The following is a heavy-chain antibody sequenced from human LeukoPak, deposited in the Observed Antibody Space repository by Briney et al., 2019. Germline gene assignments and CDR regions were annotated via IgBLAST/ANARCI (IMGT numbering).Heavy chain of an antibody. D-gene: IGHD3-10*02. CDR2: IGSDNKS. Sequence: GGSLRLSCEASGFTFSAYAMTWVRQAPGKGLEWVSSIGSDNKSRYSESVKGRFAISRDNSKSMLFLQLNSLRAEDTALYYCARGLHYYVAMDVWGQGTTVTVSS. CDR3: ARGLHYYVAMDV. J-gene: IGHJ6*02. V-gene: IGHV3-23*05. CDR1: GFTFSAYA.